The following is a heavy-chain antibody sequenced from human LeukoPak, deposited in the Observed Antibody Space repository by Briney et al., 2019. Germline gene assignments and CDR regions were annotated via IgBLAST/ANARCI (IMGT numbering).Heavy chain of an antibody. V-gene: IGHV4-39*07. CDR3: ARGLSWFDY. J-gene: IGHJ5*01. CDR2: IYSTGSA. Sequence: SETLSLTCSVSGGYISGSNAFWGWVRQPPGKGLEWIGNIYSTGSAQYNPSLKSRVTISIDTSKHQFSLKLSSMTAADTAVYYCARGLSWFDYWGQGTLVTVSS. CDR1: GGYISGSNAF. D-gene: IGHD3-16*01.